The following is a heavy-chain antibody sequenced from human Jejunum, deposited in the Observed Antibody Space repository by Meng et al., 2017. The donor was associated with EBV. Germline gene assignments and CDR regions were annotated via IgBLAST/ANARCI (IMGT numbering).Heavy chain of an antibody. CDR1: GGSISSRSSY. V-gene: IGHV4-39*01. CDR3: ARQGPSGRTFDY. D-gene: IGHD1-26*01. J-gene: IGHJ4*02. CDR2: YYNSGST. Sequence: QLQHQEAGPVLGKPSETLSFTCTGSGGSISSRSSYWGWIRQPPGKGLEWIGTYYNSGSTYYNPSLKSRVTISVDTSKNQFSLKLISVTAADTAAYYCARQGPSGRTFDYWGQGTLVTVSS.